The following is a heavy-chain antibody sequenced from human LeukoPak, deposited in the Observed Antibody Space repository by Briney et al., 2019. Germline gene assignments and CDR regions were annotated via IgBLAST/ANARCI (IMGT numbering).Heavy chain of an antibody. CDR3: TALCGSGKYY. V-gene: IGHV3-15*01. J-gene: IGHJ4*02. CDR1: GLTFRNAC. D-gene: IGHD3-10*01. Sequence: GGSLRLSCTASGLTFRNACKSLARQPPMPGQDLVGQINTKTDGGTTESGATVKGRFAISRDDSKNTLYLQMNSLKTADTAMYYCTALCGSGKYYCGQGTLLTVSS. CDR2: INTKTDGGTT.